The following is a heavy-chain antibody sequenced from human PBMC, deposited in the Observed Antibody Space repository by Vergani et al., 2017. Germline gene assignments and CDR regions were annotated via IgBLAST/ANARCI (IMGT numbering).Heavy chain of an antibody. CDR2: ISWNSGSI. Sequence: EVQLVESGGGLVQPGRSLRLSCAASGFTFDDYAMHWVRQAPGKGLEWVSGISWNSGSIGYADSVKGRFTISRDNAKNSLYLQMNSLRAEDTALYYCARVDGRSSGWFRPRAFQHWGQGTLVTVSS. V-gene: IGHV3-9*01. CDR3: ARVDGRSSGWFRPRAFQH. D-gene: IGHD6-19*01. CDR1: GFTFDDYA. J-gene: IGHJ1*01.